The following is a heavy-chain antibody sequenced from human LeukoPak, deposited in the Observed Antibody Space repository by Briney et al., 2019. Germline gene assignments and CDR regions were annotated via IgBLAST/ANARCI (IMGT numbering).Heavy chain of an antibody. D-gene: IGHD5-24*01. CDR1: GFTFSSYA. CDR2: ISYDGSNK. J-gene: IGHJ4*02. Sequence: GGSLRLSCAASGFTFSSYAMHWVRQAPGKGLEWVAVISYDGSNKYYADSVKGRFTISRDNSKNTLYLQMNSLRAEDTAVYYCARDRGRWLLLSVPDTDYWGQGTLVTVSS. V-gene: IGHV3-30-3*01. CDR3: ARDRGRWLLLSVPDTDY.